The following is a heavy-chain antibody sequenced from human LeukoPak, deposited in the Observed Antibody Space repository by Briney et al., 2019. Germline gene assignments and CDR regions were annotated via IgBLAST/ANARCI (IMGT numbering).Heavy chain of an antibody. D-gene: IGHD3-22*01. J-gene: IGHJ4*02. CDR1: GDSINSRDL. Sequence: SDTLSLTCTVSGDSINSRDLWSWVRQRPGKGLEWIGEMYLSGTTHSNPSVKSRVTISIDKAKNQFFLNLSSVTAADTAVYYCAGLVGRYSSGLYFYYFDYWGQGTLVTVSS. CDR3: AGLVGRYSSGLYFYYFDY. V-gene: IGHV4-4*02. CDR2: MYLSGTT.